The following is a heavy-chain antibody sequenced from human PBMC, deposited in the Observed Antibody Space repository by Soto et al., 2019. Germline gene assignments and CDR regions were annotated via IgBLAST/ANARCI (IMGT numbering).Heavy chain of an antibody. D-gene: IGHD3-22*01. CDR3: ARCVSGYYSGFDH. V-gene: IGHV4-59*01. Sequence: SETLSLTCNVSGGSISDYYWSWIRQPPGKGLEWIGNIYYSGTTKYNPSLKSRVTISVDTSKNQFSLKLSSVTAVDTAMYYCARCVSGYYSGFDHWGQGTPVTVSS. J-gene: IGHJ4*02. CDR1: GGSISDYY. CDR2: IYYSGTT.